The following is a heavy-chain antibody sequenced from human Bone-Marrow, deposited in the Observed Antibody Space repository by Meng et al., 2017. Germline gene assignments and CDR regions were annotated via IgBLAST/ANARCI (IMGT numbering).Heavy chain of an antibody. D-gene: IGHD6-19*01. CDR3: ARDFEGSGWSAALSDAFDI. V-gene: IGHV3-30*04. J-gene: IGHJ3*02. CDR1: GFTFSSYA. CDR2: ISYDGSNK. Sequence: GGSLRLSGAASGFTFSSYATHWVRQAPGKGLEWVAVISYDGSNKYYADSVKGRFTISRDNSKNTLYLQMNSLRAEDTAVYYCARDFEGSGWSAALSDAFDIWGQGTMVTVSS.